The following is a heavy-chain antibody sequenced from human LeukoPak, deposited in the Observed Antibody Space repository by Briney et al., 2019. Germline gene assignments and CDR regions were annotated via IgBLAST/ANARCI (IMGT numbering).Heavy chain of an antibody. CDR2: ISGSGGST. D-gene: IGHD5-18*01. V-gene: IGHV3-23*01. CDR1: GFTFSSYA. Sequence: GGSLRPYCAASGFTFSSYAMSWVRQAPGKGLEWVSAISGSGGSTYYADSVKGRFTISRDNSKNTLYLQMNSLRAEDTAVYYCAKVIGSGYSYGSGDYWGQGTLVTVSS. CDR3: AKVIGSGYSYGSGDY. J-gene: IGHJ4*02.